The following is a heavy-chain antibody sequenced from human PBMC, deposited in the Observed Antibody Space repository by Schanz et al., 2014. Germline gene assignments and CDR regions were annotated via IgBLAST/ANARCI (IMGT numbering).Heavy chain of an antibody. J-gene: IGHJ4*02. CDR3: ARGGPAYYFDD. CDR2: IYIGGNT. Sequence: ERLVESGGGVVQPGRSLRLSCAASGFTFTNYAMSWVRQAPGKGLEWVSFIYIGGNTYYADSVKGRFTISRDNSKNTVYIQMNSLRAEDTAVYYCARGGPAYYFDDWGQGTLVTVSS. CDR1: GFTFTNYA. V-gene: IGHV3-66*01.